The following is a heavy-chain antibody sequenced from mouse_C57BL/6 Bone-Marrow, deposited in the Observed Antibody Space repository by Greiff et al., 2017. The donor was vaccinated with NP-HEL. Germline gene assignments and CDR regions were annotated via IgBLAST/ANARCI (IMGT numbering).Heavy chain of an antibody. CDR2: ISDGGSYT. J-gene: IGHJ2*01. D-gene: IGHD1-1*01. Sequence: EVKLVESGGGLVKPGGSLNLSCAASGFTFSSYAMSWVRQTPEKRLEWVATISDGGSYTYYPDNVKGRFTISRDNAKNNLYLQMSHLKSEDTAMYYCARDYYGSSSAYWGQGTTLTVSS. CDR1: GFTFSSYA. V-gene: IGHV5-4*03. CDR3: ARDYYGSSSAY.